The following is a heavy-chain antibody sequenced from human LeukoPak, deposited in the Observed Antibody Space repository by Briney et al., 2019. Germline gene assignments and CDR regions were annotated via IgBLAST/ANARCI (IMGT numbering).Heavy chain of an antibody. J-gene: IGHJ3*02. Sequence: SETLSLTCAVSGYSISSGYYWGWIRQPPGKGLEWIGSIYHSGSTYYNPSLKSRVTISVDTSKNQFSLKLSSVTAADTAVYYCARHFREMATTDAFDIWGQGTMVTVSS. V-gene: IGHV4-38-2*01. CDR1: GYSISSGYY. CDR3: ARHFREMATTDAFDI. CDR2: IYHSGST. D-gene: IGHD5-24*01.